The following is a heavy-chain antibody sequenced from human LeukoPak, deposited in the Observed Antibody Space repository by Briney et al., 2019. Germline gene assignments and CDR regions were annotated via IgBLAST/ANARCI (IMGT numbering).Heavy chain of an antibody. CDR1: GYTFTVYY. J-gene: IGHJ4*02. V-gene: IGHV1-2*02. Sequence: ASVKVSCKASGYTFTVYYMHWVRQAPGQGLEWMGWINPNSGGTNYAQKFQGRVTMTRDTSISTAYMELSRLRSDDTAVYYCAXXXXXGWYYFDYWGQGTLVTV. CDR2: INPNSGGT. CDR3: AXXXXXGWYYFDY.